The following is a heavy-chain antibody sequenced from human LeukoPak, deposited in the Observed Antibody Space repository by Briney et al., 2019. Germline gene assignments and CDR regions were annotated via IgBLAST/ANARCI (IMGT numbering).Heavy chain of an antibody. D-gene: IGHD4-17*01. CDR2: ISASGTA. V-gene: IGHV4-4*07. CDR1: GGSISSYY. CDR3: ARASSDYSQSWFAP. J-gene: IGHJ5*02. Sequence: SETLSLTCTVSGGSISSYYWSWIRQPAGKGLEWIGHISASGTARYNPSLKSRVTMSLDTSKNQISLKLSSVTAADTAVYYCARASSDYSQSWFAPWGRGTLVTVSS.